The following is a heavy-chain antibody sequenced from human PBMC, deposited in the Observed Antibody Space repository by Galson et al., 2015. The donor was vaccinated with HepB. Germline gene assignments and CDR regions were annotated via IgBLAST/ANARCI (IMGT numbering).Heavy chain of an antibody. J-gene: IGHJ4*02. Sequence: SLRLSCAASGFTFSSYSMNWVRQAPGKGLEWVSSISSSSSYIYYADSVKGRFTISKDNAKNSLYLQMNSLRAEDTAVYYCARDMYYYGSGSYYMPFDYWGQGTLVTVSS. D-gene: IGHD3-10*01. CDR2: ISSSSSYI. CDR3: ARDMYYYGSGSYYMPFDY. CDR1: GFTFSSYS. V-gene: IGHV3-21*01.